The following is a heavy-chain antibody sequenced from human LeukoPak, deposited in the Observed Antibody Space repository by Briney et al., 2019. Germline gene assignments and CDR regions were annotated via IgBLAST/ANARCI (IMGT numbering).Heavy chain of an antibody. CDR3: AKDHHYYGSGSYYSDFDY. CDR1: GFTFSGYA. Sequence: GGSLRLSCAASGFTFSGYAMSWVRQAPGKGLEWVSAISGSGGSTYYADSGKGRFTISRDNSKNTLYLQMNSLRAEDTAVYYCAKDHHYYGSGSYYSDFDYWGQGTLVTVSS. CDR2: ISGSGGST. D-gene: IGHD3-10*01. V-gene: IGHV3-23*01. J-gene: IGHJ4*02.